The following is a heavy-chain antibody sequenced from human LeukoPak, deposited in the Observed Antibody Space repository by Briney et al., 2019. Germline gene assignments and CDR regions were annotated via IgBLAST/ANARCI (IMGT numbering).Heavy chain of an antibody. V-gene: IGHV4-59*01. D-gene: IGHD1/OR15-1a*01. CDR3: ARDRHWTNDWVFDY. CDR1: GGSISSYY. J-gene: IGHJ4*02. CDR2: IDFSGST. Sequence: SETLSLTCSVSGGSISSYYWSWIRQPPGKGLEWIGSIDFSGSTKYNPSLKSRVTISIDASKNQFSLKLSSVTAADTAVYYCARDRHWTNDWVFDYWGQGTLVTVSS.